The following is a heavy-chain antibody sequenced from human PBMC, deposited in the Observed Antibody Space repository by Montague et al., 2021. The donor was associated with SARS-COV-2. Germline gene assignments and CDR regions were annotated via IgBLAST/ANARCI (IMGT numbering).Heavy chain of an antibody. CDR3: ARGSYGPDAIDV. Sequence: SETLSLTCTLSGGSISSYYYSWIRQPRGKGLEWIGYIYYGGSTNXNPXCKSVVTISLDTSKNQFSLKLNSVTAADTAVYYCARGSYGPDAIDVWGQGTMVTVSS. V-gene: IGHV4-59*01. CDR1: GGSISSYY. D-gene: IGHD5-18*01. J-gene: IGHJ3*01. CDR2: IYYGGST.